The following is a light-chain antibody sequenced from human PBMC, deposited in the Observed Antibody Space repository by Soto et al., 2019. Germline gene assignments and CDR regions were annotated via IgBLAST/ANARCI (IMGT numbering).Light chain of an antibody. J-gene: IGKJ5*01. CDR3: LHADTYPNT. CDR1: QDIRND. V-gene: IGKV1-6*01. Sequence: AIQVAQSPSCLSASVGDSVTITCRASQDIRNDLGWYQQKPGKAPKLLIYAASTLHSGVPSRFSGSGSGTDFTLTISSLQPEDFAPYYCLHADTYPNTFGQGTRLEIK. CDR2: AAS.